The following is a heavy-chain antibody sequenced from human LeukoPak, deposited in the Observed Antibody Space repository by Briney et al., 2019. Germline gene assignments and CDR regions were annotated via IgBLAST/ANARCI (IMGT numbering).Heavy chain of an antibody. J-gene: IGHJ4*02. V-gene: IGHV3-48*03. CDR3: ARSNYDSSGYATIFDY. CDR1: GFTFSSYE. Sequence: GGSLRLSCAASGFTFSSYEMTWVRQAPGKGLEWVSYISSSGSTIYYADSVKGRFTISRDNAKNSLYLQKNSLRAEDTAVYYCARSNYDSSGYATIFDYWGQGTLVTVSS. D-gene: IGHD3-22*01. CDR2: ISSSGSTI.